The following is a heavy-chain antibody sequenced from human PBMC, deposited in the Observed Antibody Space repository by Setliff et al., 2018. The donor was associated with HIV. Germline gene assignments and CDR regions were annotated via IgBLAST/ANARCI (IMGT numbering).Heavy chain of an antibody. D-gene: IGHD6-25*01. CDR3: ARRRLVGYSFDY. CDR1: GGSVYTASYY. CDR2: FYFGRTT. V-gene: IGHV4-39*01. J-gene: IGHJ4*02. Sequence: SETLSLTCTVSGGSVYTASYYWAWVRQPPGKGLEWIGTFYFGRTTYYNPSLESRVTLSVDTAKNQSSLKVTSVTAADTAIYYCARRRLVGYSFDYWGQGALVTVSS.